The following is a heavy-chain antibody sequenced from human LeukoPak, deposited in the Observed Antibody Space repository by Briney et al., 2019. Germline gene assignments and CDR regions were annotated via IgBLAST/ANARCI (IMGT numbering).Heavy chain of an antibody. Sequence: GASVKVSCKAPGYTFTSYEINWVRQAAGQGLEWMGWMNPDSGDTAFAQKFQGRITMTRSTSISTAYMELSSLTSDDTAVYYCARGLGTYDSSELTSPMISFWGQGTLVTVSS. D-gene: IGHD3-22*01. CDR2: MNPDSGDT. CDR1: GYTFTSYE. CDR3: ARGLGTYDSSELTSPMISF. J-gene: IGHJ4*02. V-gene: IGHV1-8*01.